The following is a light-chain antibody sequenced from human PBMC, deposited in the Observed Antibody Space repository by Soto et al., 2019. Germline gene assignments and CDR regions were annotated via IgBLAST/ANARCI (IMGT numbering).Light chain of an antibody. CDR1: QSVSSAY. Sequence: EIVLTQSPGTLSLSPGERATLSCRASQSVSSAYLVWYQQKPGQAPRLLIYGASSRATGIPDRFSGSGSGTDFTLTISRLEPEDFAVYYCQHYGSSWTFGHGTKVEIK. CDR2: GAS. V-gene: IGKV3-20*01. CDR3: QHYGSSWT. J-gene: IGKJ1*01.